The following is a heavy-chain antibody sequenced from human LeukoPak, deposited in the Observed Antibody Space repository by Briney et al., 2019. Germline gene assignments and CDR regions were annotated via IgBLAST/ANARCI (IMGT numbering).Heavy chain of an antibody. D-gene: IGHD3-3*01. Sequence: ASVKVSCKASGYTFTGYYMHWVRQAPGQGLEWMGWINPNSGGTNYAPKFQGRVTMTRDTSISTAYMELSRLRSDDTAVYYCAGTYYDFWSGYYTLDYWGQGTLVTVSS. J-gene: IGHJ4*02. CDR2: INPNSGGT. CDR3: AGTYYDFWSGYYTLDY. CDR1: GYTFTGYY. V-gene: IGHV1-2*02.